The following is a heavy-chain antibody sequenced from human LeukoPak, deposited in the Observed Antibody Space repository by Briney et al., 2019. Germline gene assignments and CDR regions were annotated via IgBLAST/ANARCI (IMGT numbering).Heavy chain of an antibody. D-gene: IGHD5-24*01. J-gene: IGHJ4*02. CDR1: GFTFSSYG. CDR2: ISYDGSNK. V-gene: IGHV3-30*18. CDR3: AKDRWLQLRYFDY. Sequence: GGSLRLSCAASGFTFSSYGMHWVRQAPGKGLEWVAVISYDGSNKYYADSVKGRFTISRDNSKNTLYLQMNSLRAEDTAVYYCAKDRWLQLRYFDYWGQGTLVTVSS.